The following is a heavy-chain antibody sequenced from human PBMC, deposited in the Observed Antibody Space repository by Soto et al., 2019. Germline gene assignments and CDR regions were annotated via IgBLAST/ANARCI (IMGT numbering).Heavy chain of an antibody. CDR1: GFTFSSYA. J-gene: IGHJ4*02. CDR2: ISGSGGST. V-gene: IGHV3-23*01. CDR3: AKGKLTGDHHGYFDY. Sequence: GGSLRLSCAASGFTFSSYAMSWVRRAPGKGLEWVSAISGSGGSTYYADSVKGRFTISRDNSKNTLYLQMNSLRAEDTAVYYCAKGKLTGDHHGYFDYWGQGTLVTVSS. D-gene: IGHD7-27*01.